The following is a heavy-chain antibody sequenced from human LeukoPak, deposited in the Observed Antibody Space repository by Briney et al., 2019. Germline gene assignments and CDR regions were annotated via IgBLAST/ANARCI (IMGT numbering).Heavy chain of an antibody. CDR2: LYSGGST. D-gene: IGHD3-3*01. J-gene: IGHJ3*02. CDR3: ARVNTIFGAIDAFDI. CDR1: GFTVSSNY. V-gene: IGHV3-66*01. Sequence: GGSLRLSCAASGFTVSSNYMSWVRQAPGKGLEWVSVLYSGGSTYHADSVKGRFTISRDNSKNTLYLQMNSLRAEDTAVYYCARVNTIFGAIDAFDIWGQGTMVTVSS.